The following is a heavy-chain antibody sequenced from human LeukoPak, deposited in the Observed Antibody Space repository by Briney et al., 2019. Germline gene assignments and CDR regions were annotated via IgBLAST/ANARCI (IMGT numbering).Heavy chain of an antibody. D-gene: IGHD6-19*01. J-gene: IGHJ6*02. CDR2: VSYSGST. Sequence: SETLSLTCNVSGGSVSSGGYYWNWIRQPPWKGLEWIGHVSYSGSTNYNPSLKSRVTISLDTSKNQFSLKLSSMTAADTAVYFCARDPKSAVGYYYYGMEVWGQGTTVTVSS. CDR1: GGSVSSGGYY. CDR3: ARDPKSAVGYYYYGMEV. V-gene: IGHV4-61*08.